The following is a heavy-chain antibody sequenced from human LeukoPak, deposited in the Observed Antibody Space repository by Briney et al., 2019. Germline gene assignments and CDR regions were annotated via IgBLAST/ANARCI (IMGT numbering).Heavy chain of an antibody. V-gene: IGHV4-59*01. D-gene: IGHD2-2*01. Sequence: SETLSLTCTVSGGSIDSYSWGWIRQPPGKGLEWIGYIYHSGSTNYNPSLKSRVTISVDTSKNQFSLRLNSVTAADTAVYYCVTNAGPAAGDAFDIWGQGTMVTVSS. J-gene: IGHJ3*02. CDR3: VTNAGPAAGDAFDI. CDR2: IYHSGST. CDR1: GGSIDSYS.